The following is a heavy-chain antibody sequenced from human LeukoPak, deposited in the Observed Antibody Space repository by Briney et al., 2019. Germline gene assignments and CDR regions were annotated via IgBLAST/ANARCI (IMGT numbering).Heavy chain of an antibody. CDR1: GGSISSYY. CDR3: ARHHGSGSSYYFDY. V-gene: IGHV4-4*07. D-gene: IGHD3-10*01. Sequence: SETLSLTCTVSGGSISSYYWSWIRQPAGKGLEWIGRIYTSGSTNYNPSLKSRATMSVDTSKNQFSLKLSSVTAADTAVYYCARHHGSGSSYYFDYWGQGTLVTVSS. J-gene: IGHJ4*02. CDR2: IYTSGST.